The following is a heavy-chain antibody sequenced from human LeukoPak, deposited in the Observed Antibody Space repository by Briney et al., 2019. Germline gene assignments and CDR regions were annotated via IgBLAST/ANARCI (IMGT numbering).Heavy chain of an antibody. D-gene: IGHD5-12*01. V-gene: IGHV3-23*01. CDR3: AKDHSGYDARGYYFDY. Sequence: PGGSLRLSCAASGFTFSSYAMSWVRQAPGKGLEWVSAISGSGGSTYYADSVKGRSTISRDNSKNTLYLQMNSLRAEDTAVYYCAKDHSGYDARGYYFDYWGQGTLVTVSS. CDR1: GFTFSSYA. CDR2: ISGSGGST. J-gene: IGHJ4*02.